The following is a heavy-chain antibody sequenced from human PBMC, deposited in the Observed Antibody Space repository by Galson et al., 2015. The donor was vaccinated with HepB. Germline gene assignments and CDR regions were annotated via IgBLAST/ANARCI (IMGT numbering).Heavy chain of an antibody. Sequence: QSGAEVKKPGESLRISCKGSGYSFTSYWISWVRQMPGKGLEWMGRIDPSDSYTNYSPSFQGHVTISADKSISTAYLQWSSLKSSDAAMYYCARLVCAAAGTGACFDYWGQGTLVTVSS. D-gene: IGHD6-13*01. J-gene: IGHJ4*02. V-gene: IGHV5-10-1*01. CDR3: ARLVCAAAGTGACFDY. CDR1: GYSFTSYW. CDR2: IDPSDSYT.